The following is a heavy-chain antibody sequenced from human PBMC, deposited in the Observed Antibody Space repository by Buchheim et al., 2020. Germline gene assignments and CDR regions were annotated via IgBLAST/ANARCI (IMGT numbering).Heavy chain of an antibody. J-gene: IGHJ4*02. CDR2: ISSSSSTI. D-gene: IGHD2-2*01. CDR1: GFTFSSNS. V-gene: IGHV3-48*01. CDR3: AMGDCSSASCYLYYFDY. Sequence: EVQLVESGGGLVQPGGSLRLSCAASGFTFSSNSMNWVRQAPGKGLEWVSYISSSSSTIYYADSVKGRFTIYRDHARHPLYLQMNSLRAADTAVYYCAMGDCSSASCYLYYFDYWGQGTL.